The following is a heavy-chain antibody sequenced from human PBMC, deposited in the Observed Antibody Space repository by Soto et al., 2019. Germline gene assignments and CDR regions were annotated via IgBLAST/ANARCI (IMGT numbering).Heavy chain of an antibody. CDR2: IDPSDSYT. CDR1: GYSFTSYW. D-gene: IGHD1-26*01. V-gene: IGHV5-10-1*01. Sequence: EVQLVQSGAEVKKPGESLRISCKGSGYSFTSYWISWVRQMPGKGLEWMGRIDPSDSYTNYSPSFQGHVTISADKSISTAYLQWSSLKASDTAMYYCARLDPLVGATMGYFDLWGRGTLVTVSS. CDR3: ARLDPLVGATMGYFDL. J-gene: IGHJ2*01.